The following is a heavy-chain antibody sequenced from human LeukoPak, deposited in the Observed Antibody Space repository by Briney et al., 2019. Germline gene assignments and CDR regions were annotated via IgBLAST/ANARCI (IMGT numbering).Heavy chain of an antibody. V-gene: IGHV1-8*01. CDR3: AREALYSSGSYSGYWFDP. D-gene: IGHD3-10*01. J-gene: IGHJ5*02. CDR1: GYTFTSYD. Sequence: ASVKVSCKASGYTFTSYDINWVRQATGQGLEWMGWMNPNSGNTGYAQKFQGRVTMTRNTSISTAYMELSSLRSEDTAVYYSAREALYSSGSYSGYWFDPWGQGTLVTVSS. CDR2: MNPNSGNT.